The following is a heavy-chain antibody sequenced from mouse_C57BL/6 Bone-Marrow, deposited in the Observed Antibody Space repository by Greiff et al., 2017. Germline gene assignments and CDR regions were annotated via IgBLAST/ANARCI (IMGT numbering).Heavy chain of an antibody. CDR3: ARSGPLGRSFDY. Sequence: VQLQQPGAELVKPGASVKMSCKASGYTFTSSWITWVKQRPGQGLEWIGDIYPTSGRTNYNEKFKSKAILTVDTSSNTAYMQLSSLTSEDSAVFYWARSGPLGRSFDYWGQGTTLTVSS. V-gene: IGHV1-55*01. D-gene: IGHD4-1*01. CDR2: IYPTSGRT. CDR1: GYTFTSSW. J-gene: IGHJ2*01.